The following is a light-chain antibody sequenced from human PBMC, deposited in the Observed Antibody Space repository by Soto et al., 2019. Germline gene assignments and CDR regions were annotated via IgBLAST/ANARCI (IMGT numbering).Light chain of an antibody. CDR3: QQYKNWPGYT. Sequence: EIVLTQSPGTLSLSPGERATLSCRASQSVTSNYLAWYQQKPGQAPGLLIYDTSTRASGVPDRFSGSGSGTEFTLTISSLQSEDFAVYYCQQYKNWPGYTFGQGTKLEIK. CDR2: DTS. V-gene: IGKV3D-15*01. J-gene: IGKJ2*01. CDR1: QSVTSNY.